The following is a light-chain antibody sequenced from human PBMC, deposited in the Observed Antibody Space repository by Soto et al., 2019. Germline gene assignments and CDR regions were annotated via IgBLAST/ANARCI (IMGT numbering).Light chain of an antibody. Sequence: DIQMTQSPSSLSASVGDRVTISCRASQSISNYLNWYQQKPGTAPKLLIYAASSLQSGVPSRFSGRGSVTDFTLTISSLQIDDFATYFCQPSDSTPPTFGRGTKVEIK. CDR1: QSISNY. CDR2: AAS. CDR3: QPSDSTPPT. V-gene: IGKV1-39*01. J-gene: IGKJ4*02.